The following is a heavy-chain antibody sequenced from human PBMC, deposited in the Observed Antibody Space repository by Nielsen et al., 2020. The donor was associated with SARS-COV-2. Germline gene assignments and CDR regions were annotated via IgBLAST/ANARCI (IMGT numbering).Heavy chain of an antibody. CDR1: GDSSSNNY. CDR2: IHDSGTT. D-gene: IGHD6-19*01. Sequence: SETLSLTCTVSGDSSSNNYWTWIRQSPGKGPEWIGFIHDSGTTTYSPSLRGRITLSLDTSKNQFSLTLSSVTAADTAVYYCARERFEAAGYSSSWHFDYWGQGTLVTVFS. J-gene: IGHJ4*02. V-gene: IGHV4-59*01. CDR3: ARERFEAAGYSSSWHFDY.